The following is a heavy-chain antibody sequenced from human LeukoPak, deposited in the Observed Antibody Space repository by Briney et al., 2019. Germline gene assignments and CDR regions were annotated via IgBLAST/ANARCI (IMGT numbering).Heavy chain of an antibody. D-gene: IGHD3-22*01. CDR1: GGTFISYA. V-gene: IGHV1-69*05. CDR2: IIPIFGTT. CDR3: AKDYYDSSGYFDY. Sequence: ASVKVSCKASGGTFISYAITWVRQAPGQGLEWMGRIIPIFGTTNYAQKLQGRVTITTDESTSTAYMELSSLRSEDTAVYYCAKDYYDSSGYFDYWGQGTLVTVSS. J-gene: IGHJ4*02.